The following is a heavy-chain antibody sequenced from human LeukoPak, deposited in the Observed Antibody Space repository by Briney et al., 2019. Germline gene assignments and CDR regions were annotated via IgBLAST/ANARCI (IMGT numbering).Heavy chain of an antibody. J-gene: IGHJ4*02. D-gene: IGHD4-17*01. CDR3: ARAVTSTEGY. V-gene: IGHV3-7*03. CDR2: INQDGSGK. CDR1: GFTFSSYG. Sequence: SGGSLRLSCAASGFTFSSYGMHWVRQAPGKGLEWVASINQDGSGKFYVDSVKGRFTISRDNAQKSLYLEMNSLRAEDTAFYYCARAVTSTEGYWGQGTLVTVSS.